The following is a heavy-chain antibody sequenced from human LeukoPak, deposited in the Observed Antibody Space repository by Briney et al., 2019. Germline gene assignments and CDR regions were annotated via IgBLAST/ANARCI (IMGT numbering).Heavy chain of an antibody. J-gene: IGHJ4*02. CDR1: GFTFSSYW. V-gene: IGHV3-7*04. CDR2: IKQDGSEK. D-gene: IGHD2-2*01. CDR3: ARDTRWGGEDFGF. Sequence: GVSLRLSCAASGFTFSSYWMTWVPQAPGKGREWVANIKQDGSEKYYVDSVKGRFTISRDNDKNSVYLQMNSLRAEDTAVYYCARDTRWGGEDFGFWGQGTLVTVCS.